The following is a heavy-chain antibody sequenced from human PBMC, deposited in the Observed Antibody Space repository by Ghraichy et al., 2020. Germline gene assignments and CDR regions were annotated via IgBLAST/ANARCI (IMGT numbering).Heavy chain of an antibody. CDR3: AKARENRYYDILTGSYGYYYYGMDV. Sequence: GESLNISCAASGFTFSSYAMSWVRQAPGKGLEWVSAISGSGGSTYYADSVKGRFTISRDNSKNTLYLQMNSLRAEDTAVYYCAKARENRYYDILTGSYGYYYYGMDVWGQGTTVTVSS. J-gene: IGHJ6*02. CDR1: GFTFSSYA. D-gene: IGHD3-9*01. V-gene: IGHV3-23*01. CDR2: ISGSGGST.